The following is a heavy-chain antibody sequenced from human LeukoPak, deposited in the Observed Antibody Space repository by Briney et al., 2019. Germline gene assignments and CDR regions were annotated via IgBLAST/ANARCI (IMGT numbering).Heavy chain of an antibody. J-gene: IGHJ4*02. D-gene: IGHD1-26*01. V-gene: IGHV3-21*01. CDR1: GFIFSTYT. Sequence: GGSLRLSCAASGFIFSTYTMNWLRQAPGKGLEWVSSITSSSRYIYYADSVKGRFTISRDNAKNSLYLQMDSLRAEDTAVYYCARVYSGSYLDYWGQGTLVTVSS. CDR2: ITSSSRYI. CDR3: ARVYSGSYLDY.